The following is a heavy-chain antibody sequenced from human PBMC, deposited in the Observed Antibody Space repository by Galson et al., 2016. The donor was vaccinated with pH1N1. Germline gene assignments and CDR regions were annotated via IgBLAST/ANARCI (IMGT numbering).Heavy chain of an antibody. Sequence: SLRLSCAASGFTFTSYAMHGVRQAPGKGLEWVAVILYDGTNEYYAGSVKGRFTISRDKTQSTVYPQMNSLRTEDTAVYYWARDSEYSGHEGFHWAQGTLVIVSS. V-gene: IGHV3-30*04. CDR3: ARDSEYSGHEGFH. D-gene: IGHD5-12*01. CDR1: GFTFTSYA. CDR2: ILYDGTNE. J-gene: IGHJ4*02.